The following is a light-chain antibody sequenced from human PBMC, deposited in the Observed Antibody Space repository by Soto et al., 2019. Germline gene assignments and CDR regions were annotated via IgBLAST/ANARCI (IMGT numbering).Light chain of an antibody. V-gene: IGKV1-5*03. CDR1: QSINNW. CDR2: EAS. CDR3: QLYGSDSYT. J-gene: IGKJ2*01. Sequence: DIQMTQSPSTLSASVGDRVTITCRASQSINNWLAWYQQKPGKAPKLLIYEASSLLSGVPSRFIGSGSGTDFTLTVCSLQPDDFPDYCCQLYGSDSYTFGQGTKLAI.